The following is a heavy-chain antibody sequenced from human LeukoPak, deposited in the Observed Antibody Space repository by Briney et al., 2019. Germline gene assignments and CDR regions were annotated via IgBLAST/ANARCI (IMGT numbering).Heavy chain of an antibody. D-gene: IGHD1-26*01. CDR1: GGSISSYY. V-gene: IGHV4-59*01. J-gene: IGHJ4*02. Sequence: PSETLSLTCTVSGGSISSYYWSWIRQPPGKGLEWIGYIYYSGSTNYNPSLKSRVTISVDTSKNQFSLKLSTVTAADTAVYYYARDSGSLVDYWGQGTLVTVSS. CDR2: IYYSGST. CDR3: ARDSGSLVDY.